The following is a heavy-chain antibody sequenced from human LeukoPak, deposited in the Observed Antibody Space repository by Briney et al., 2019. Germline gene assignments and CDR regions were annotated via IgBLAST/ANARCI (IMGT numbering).Heavy chain of an antibody. Sequence: PSETLSLTCTVSGGSISSYYWSWIRQPAGKGLEWIGRIYTSGSTNYNPSLKSRVTMSVDTSKNQFSLKLSSVTAADTAVYYCARELLWFGEPPHLDYWGQGTLVTVSS. CDR3: ARELLWFGEPPHLDY. CDR1: GGSISSYY. CDR2: IYTSGST. D-gene: IGHD3-10*01. V-gene: IGHV4-4*07. J-gene: IGHJ4*02.